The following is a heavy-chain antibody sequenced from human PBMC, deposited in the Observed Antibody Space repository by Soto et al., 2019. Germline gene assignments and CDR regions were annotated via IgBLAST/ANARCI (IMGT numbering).Heavy chain of an antibody. CDR2: ISSSTIYT. J-gene: IGHJ3*02. V-gene: IGHV3-11*05. Sequence: PGESLKISCAASGFTFSDYYMSWIRQAPGKGLEWVSYISSSTIYTNYADSVKGRFTISRDNAKNSLYLQMNSLRAEDTAVYYCARDADILTGSDAFAIWGQGTMVTVSS. CDR1: GFTFSDYY. CDR3: ARDADILTGSDAFAI. D-gene: IGHD3-9*01.